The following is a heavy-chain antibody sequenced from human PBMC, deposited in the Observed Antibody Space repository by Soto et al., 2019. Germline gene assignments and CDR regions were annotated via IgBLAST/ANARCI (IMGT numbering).Heavy chain of an antibody. CDR2: IYYSGST. D-gene: IGHD6-6*01. CDR1: GGSISSYY. J-gene: IGHJ4*02. Sequence: SETLSLTCTVSGGSISSYYWSWIRQPPGKGLEWIGYIYYSGSTNYNPSLKSRVTISVDTSKNQFSLKLSSVTAADTDVYYCARSSARGRGSSSPFDYWGQGTLVTVSS. V-gene: IGHV4-59*08. CDR3: ARSSARGRGSSSPFDY.